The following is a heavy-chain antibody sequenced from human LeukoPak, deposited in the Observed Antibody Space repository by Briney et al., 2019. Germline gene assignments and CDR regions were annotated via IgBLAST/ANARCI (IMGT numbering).Heavy chain of an antibody. CDR1: GYSFTDYY. CDR2: INTKSGGA. V-gene: IGHV1-2*02. CDR3: ARLITIINDAFDI. J-gene: IGHJ3*02. D-gene: IGHD3-22*01. Sequence: GASVKVSCKASGYSFTDYYIHWVRQAPGQGLEWMGWINTKSGGAHYAQKFQGRVTMSRGASISTAFLDLSRLTSDDTAVYFCARLITIINDAFDIWGQGTLFTVSS.